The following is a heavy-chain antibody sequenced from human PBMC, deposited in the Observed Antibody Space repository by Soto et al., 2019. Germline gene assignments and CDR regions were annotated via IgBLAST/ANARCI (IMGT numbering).Heavy chain of an antibody. CDR3: ARTRYSSGWYAGAGVDY. Sequence: SVKVSCKASGGTFSSYAISWVRQAPGQGLEWMGGIIPIFGTANYAQKFQGRVTITADKSTSTAYMELSSLRSEDTAVYYCARTRYSSGWYAGAGVDYWGQGTLVTVSS. CDR1: GGTFSSYA. J-gene: IGHJ4*02. V-gene: IGHV1-69*06. D-gene: IGHD6-19*01. CDR2: IIPIFGTA.